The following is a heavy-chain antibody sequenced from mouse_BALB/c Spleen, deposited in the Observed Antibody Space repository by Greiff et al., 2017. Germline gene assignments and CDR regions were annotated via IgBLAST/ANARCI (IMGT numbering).Heavy chain of an antibody. CDR1: GFTFSSFG. Sequence: EVQGVESGGGLVQPGGSRKLSCAASGFTFSSFGMHWVRQAPEKGLEWVAYISSGSSTIYYADTVKGRFTISRDNPKNTLFLQMTSLRSEDTAMYYCARRGYGSSYGAMDYWGQGTSVTVSS. J-gene: IGHJ4*01. CDR2: ISSGSSTI. V-gene: IGHV5-17*02. D-gene: IGHD1-1*01. CDR3: ARRGYGSSYGAMDY.